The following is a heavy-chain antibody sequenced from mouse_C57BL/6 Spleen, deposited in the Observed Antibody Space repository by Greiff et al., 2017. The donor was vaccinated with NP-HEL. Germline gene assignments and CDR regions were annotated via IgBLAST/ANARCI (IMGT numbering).Heavy chain of an antibody. J-gene: IGHJ2*01. Sequence: EVQRVESGGGLVQPGGSMKLSCAASGFTFSDAWMDWVRQSPEKGLAWVAELSNTANNPATYYAESVKGRCTISRDDSKRSVYLQMNSVRAEDTGIYYCTLSDYWGQGTTLTVSS. CDR1: GFTFSDAW. V-gene: IGHV6-6*01. CDR2: LSNTANNPAT. CDR3: TLSDY.